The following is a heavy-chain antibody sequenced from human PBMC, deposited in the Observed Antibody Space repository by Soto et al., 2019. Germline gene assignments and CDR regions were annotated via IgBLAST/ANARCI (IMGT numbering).Heavy chain of an antibody. J-gene: IGHJ5*02. CDR2: INPSGGST. Sequence: ASVKVSCKASGYTFTSYYMHWVRQAPGQGLEWMGIINPSGGSTSYAQKFQGRVTMTRDTSTSTVYMELSSLRSEDTAVYYCAREYPASEYSSSSAHRFDPWGQGTLVTVSS. D-gene: IGHD6-6*01. V-gene: IGHV1-46*01. CDR3: AREYPASEYSSSSAHRFDP. CDR1: GYTFTSYY.